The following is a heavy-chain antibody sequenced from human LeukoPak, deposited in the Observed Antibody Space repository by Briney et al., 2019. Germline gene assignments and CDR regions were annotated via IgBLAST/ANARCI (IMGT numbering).Heavy chain of an antibody. D-gene: IGHD1-1*01. CDR2: IFPSGGEI. V-gene: IGHV3-23*01. J-gene: IGHJ6*03. CDR1: GFTFSTFA. Sequence: GGSLRLSCAASGFTFSTFAMLWVRQPPGKGLEWVSSIFPSGGEIHYADSVRGRFTISRDNSKSILSLQMNSLRAEDTAVYYCARDDLEVRYYYYYMDVWGKGTTVTVSS. CDR3: ARDDLEVRYYYYYMDV.